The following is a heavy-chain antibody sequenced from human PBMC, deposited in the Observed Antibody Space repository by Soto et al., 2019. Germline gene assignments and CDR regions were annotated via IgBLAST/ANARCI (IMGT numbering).Heavy chain of an antibody. J-gene: IGHJ4*02. CDR3: ARPDSSGPPNHFDY. CDR2: IWYEGSNK. D-gene: IGHD3-22*01. CDR1: GFTFSSYG. V-gene: IGHV3-33*01. Sequence: PGGSLRLSCAASGFTFSSYGMHWVRQAPGKGLEWVAVIWYEGSNKYYAESVKGRFTISRDNSKNTLYLQMNSLRAEDTAVYYCARPDSSGPPNHFDYWGQGTLVTVSS.